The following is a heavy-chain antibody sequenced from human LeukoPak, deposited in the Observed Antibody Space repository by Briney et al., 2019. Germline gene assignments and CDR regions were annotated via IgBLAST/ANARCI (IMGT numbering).Heavy chain of an antibody. Sequence: GGSLRLSCAASGFTVSSNYMSWVRQAPGKGLEWVSVIYSGGSTYYADSVKGRFTISRDNSKNTLYLQMNSLRAEDTAAYYCARGERVVYYDYWGQGTLVTVSS. CDR1: GFTVSSNY. CDR2: IYSGGST. D-gene: IGHD1-14*01. J-gene: IGHJ4*02. V-gene: IGHV3-53*01. CDR3: ARGERVVYYDY.